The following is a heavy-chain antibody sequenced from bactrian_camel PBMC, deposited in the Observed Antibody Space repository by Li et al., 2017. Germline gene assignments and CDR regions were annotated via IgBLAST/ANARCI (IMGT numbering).Heavy chain of an antibody. J-gene: IGHJ4*01. CDR1: GSTYSSLC. CDR2: FINDAFAVDRSP. D-gene: IGHD3*01. CDR3: AAERPSLWNRKCTASRFLPDRYDY. Sequence: QLVESGGGSVQTGGSLRLSCQASGSTYSSLCMGWFRRAPGKEREGVAAFINDAFAVDRSPAYGDSVKGRFTISRDNAANTLYLQMNNLKAEDTAMYYCAAERPSLWNRKCTASRFLPDRYDYWGRGTQVTV. V-gene: IGHV3S1*01.